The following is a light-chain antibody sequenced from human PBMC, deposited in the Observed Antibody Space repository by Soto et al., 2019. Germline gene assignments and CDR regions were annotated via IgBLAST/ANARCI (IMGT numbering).Light chain of an antibody. Sequence: EVGMTQSPATLSVSPGERATLSCRASEGIKDYVAWFQQKPGQAPRLLIYGASYRATGIPDRFSGSVSGTDFTLTISSLQSEDFAVYYCQQYNNWPPWTFGQGSKVAIK. CDR2: GAS. V-gene: IGKV3D-15*01. CDR3: QQYNNWPPWT. CDR1: EGIKDY. J-gene: IGKJ1*01.